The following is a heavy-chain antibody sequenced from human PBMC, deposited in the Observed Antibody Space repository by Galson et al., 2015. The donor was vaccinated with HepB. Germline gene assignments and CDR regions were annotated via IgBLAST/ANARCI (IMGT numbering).Heavy chain of an antibody. CDR3: ARTMITFGGVIRGFAFDI. D-gene: IGHD3-16*02. V-gene: IGHV1-2*04. Sequence: SVKVSCKASGYTFTGYYMHWVRQAPGQGLEWMGWINPNSGGTNYAQKFQGWVTMTRDTSISTAYMELSRLRSDDTAVYYCARTMITFGGVIRGFAFDIWGQGTMVTVSS. CDR2: INPNSGGT. CDR1: GYTFTGYY. J-gene: IGHJ3*02.